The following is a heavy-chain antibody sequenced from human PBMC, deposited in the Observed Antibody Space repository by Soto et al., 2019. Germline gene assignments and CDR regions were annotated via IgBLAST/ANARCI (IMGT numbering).Heavy chain of an antibody. CDR2: ISAYNGNT. CDR3: ARVPQWLLNDAFDI. J-gene: IGHJ3*02. V-gene: IGHV1-18*01. Sequence: ASVKVSCKASGYTFTSYGISCVRQAPGQGLEWMGWISAYNGNTNYAQKLQGRVTMTTDTSTSTAYMELRSLRSDDTAVYYCARVPQWLLNDAFDIWGQGTMVTVSS. CDR1: GYTFTSYG. D-gene: IGHD3-22*01.